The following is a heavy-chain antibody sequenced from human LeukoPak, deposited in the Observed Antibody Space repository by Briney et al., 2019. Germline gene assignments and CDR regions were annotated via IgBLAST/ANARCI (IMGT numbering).Heavy chain of an antibody. V-gene: IGHV3-66*01. CDR3: VRETYATWGNWFDP. CDR2: IFRGGST. J-gene: IGHJ5*02. Sequence: TGGSQRLSCAASGFTVSSNYMSWVRQAPGKGLEWVSVIFRGGSTYYADSVKGRFTISRDNSNTLYLQMNSLRAEDTAVYYCVRETYATWGNWFDPWGQGTLVTVSS. D-gene: IGHD2-2*01. CDR1: GFTVSSNY.